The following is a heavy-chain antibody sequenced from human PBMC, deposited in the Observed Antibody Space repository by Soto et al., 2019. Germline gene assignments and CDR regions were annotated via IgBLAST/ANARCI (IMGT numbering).Heavy chain of an antibody. CDR2: VDYSGST. V-gene: IGHV4-39*01. CDR1: SGSISVANVF. CDR3: ASHPSPVRYDFWSGYSHGWFDP. J-gene: IGHJ5*02. D-gene: IGHD3-3*01. Sequence: SETLSLTCTVSSGSISVANVFWGWVRRPPGKGLEWIGNVDYSGSTYYNPSLKSRVTISVDTSKNQFSLKLSSVTAADTAVYYCASHPSPVRYDFWSGYSHGWFDPWGQGTLVTVSS.